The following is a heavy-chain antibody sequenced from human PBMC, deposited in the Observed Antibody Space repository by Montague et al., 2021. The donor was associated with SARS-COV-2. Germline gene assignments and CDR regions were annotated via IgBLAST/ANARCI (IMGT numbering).Heavy chain of an antibody. J-gene: IGHJ6*02. CDR1: GGSLSGYY. D-gene: IGHD1-20*01. Sequence: SETLSLTCAVYGGSLSGYYWSWVRQPPGKGLEWIGEINHSGSTNYNPSLKSRVTISLDTPKNQSSLKLSSVTAADTAVYYCARGRRRYNWRDETSYYYGMDVGGQGTTVTVSS. V-gene: IGHV4-34*01. CDR2: INHSGST. CDR3: ARGRRRYNWRDETSYYYGMDV.